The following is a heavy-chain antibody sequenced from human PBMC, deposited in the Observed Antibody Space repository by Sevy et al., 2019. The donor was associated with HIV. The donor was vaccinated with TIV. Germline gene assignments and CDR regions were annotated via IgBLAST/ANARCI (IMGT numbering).Heavy chain of an antibody. CDR3: ARTDTGEYYYGMDV. J-gene: IGHJ6*02. V-gene: IGHV4-59*01. CDR2: IYYSGST. CDR1: GGSISSYY. D-gene: IGHD3-10*01. Sequence: SETLSLTCTVSGGSISSYYWSWIRQPPGKGLEWIGYIYYSGSTNYNPSLKSRVTISVDTSKNQFSLKLGSVTAADTAVYYCARTDTGEYYYGMDVWGQGTTVTVSS.